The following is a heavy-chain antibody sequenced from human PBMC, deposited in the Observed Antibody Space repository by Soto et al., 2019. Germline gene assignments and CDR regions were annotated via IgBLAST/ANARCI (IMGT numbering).Heavy chain of an antibody. D-gene: IGHD3-22*01. Sequence: SETLSLTCTVSGGSIISGDYYLICIREAPGKGLEWIGYIYYSGSTYYNPSLKSRVTISVDTSKNQFSLKLSSVTAADTAVYYCARDVGQYYDSSGFDYWGQGTLVTVSS. CDR3: ARDVGQYYDSSGFDY. CDR2: IYYSGST. CDR1: GGSIISGDYY. J-gene: IGHJ4*02. V-gene: IGHV4-30-4*01.